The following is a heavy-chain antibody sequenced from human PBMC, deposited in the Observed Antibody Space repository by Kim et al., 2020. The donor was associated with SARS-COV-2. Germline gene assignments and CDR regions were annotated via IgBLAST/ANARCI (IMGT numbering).Heavy chain of an antibody. CDR1: GFTFSSYG. D-gene: IGHD3-10*01. J-gene: IGHJ4*02. CDR3: ARVRENSYYGSGSYYPHY. V-gene: IGHV3-33*05. Sequence: GGSLRLSCAASGFTFSSYGMHWVRQAPGKGLEWVAVISYDGSNKYYADSVKGRFTISRDNPKNTLYLQMNSLRAEDTAVYYCARVRENSYYGSGSYYPHYWGQGTLVTVSS. CDR2: ISYDGSNK.